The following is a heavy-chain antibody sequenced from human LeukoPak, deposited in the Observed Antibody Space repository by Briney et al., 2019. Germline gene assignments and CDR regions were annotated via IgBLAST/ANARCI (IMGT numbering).Heavy chain of an antibody. CDR1: GFTFSGSA. V-gene: IGHV3-73*01. CDR3: ARGANYDYVWGSYGGSGWFDP. Sequence: PGESLRLSCAASGFTFSGSAMHWVRQASGKGLEWVGRIRSKANSYATAYAASVKGRFTISRDDSKNTAYLQMNSLKTEDTAVYYCARGANYDYVWGSYGGSGWFDPWGQGTLVTVSS. D-gene: IGHD3-16*01. J-gene: IGHJ5*02. CDR2: IRSKANSYAT.